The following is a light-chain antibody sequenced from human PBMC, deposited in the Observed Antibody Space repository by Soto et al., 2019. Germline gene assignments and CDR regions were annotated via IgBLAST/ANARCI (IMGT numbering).Light chain of an antibody. Sequence: EILLTQSPATLSLSPGAMATLSCRASHSVRSNLAWYQQKPGQAPRVLLYGASIRATGIPARFSSSGGGTAYTLPISSLQSEDFFVYYCQQYDNWPPITFGQGTRLEIK. J-gene: IGKJ5*01. CDR1: HSVRSN. V-gene: IGKV3-15*01. CDR3: QQYDNWPPIT. CDR2: GAS.